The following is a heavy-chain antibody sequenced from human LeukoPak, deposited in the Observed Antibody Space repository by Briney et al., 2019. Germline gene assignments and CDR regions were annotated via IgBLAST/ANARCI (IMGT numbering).Heavy chain of an antibody. D-gene: IGHD3-10*01. V-gene: IGHV3-15*01. CDR2: IKSKTDGGTT. Sequence: GSLRLSCAASGFTFSNAWMSWVRQAPGKGLEWVGRIKSKTDGGTTDYAAPVKGRFTISRDDSKNTLYLQMNSLKTEDTAVYYCTATMVRGAPDYWGQGTLVTVSS. CDR3: TATMVRGAPDY. CDR1: GFTFSNAW. J-gene: IGHJ4*02.